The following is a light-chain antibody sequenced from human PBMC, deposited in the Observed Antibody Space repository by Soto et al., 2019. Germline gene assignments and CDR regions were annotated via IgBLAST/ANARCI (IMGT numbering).Light chain of an antibody. CDR1: QSVSNN. Sequence: EIVMTQSPATLSVSPGERATLSCRASQSVSNNLAWYQQKPGQAPRLLIYGASTTATGIQVRFSGSGSGKEFTLTIGSLQSEDFALYYCQQYNNWPHTFGQGTKVEIK. CDR2: GAS. J-gene: IGKJ1*01. V-gene: IGKV3-15*01. CDR3: QQYNNWPHT.